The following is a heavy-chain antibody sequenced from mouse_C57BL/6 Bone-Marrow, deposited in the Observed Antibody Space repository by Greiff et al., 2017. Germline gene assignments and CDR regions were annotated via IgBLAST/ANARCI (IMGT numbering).Heavy chain of an antibody. Sequence: EVKLMESGGGLVKPGGSLKLSCAASGFTFSDYGMHWVRQAPEKGLEWVAYISSGSSTIYYADTVKGRFTISRDNAKNTLFLQMTSLRSEDTAMYYCARPTAQALDYWGKGTTLTVSS. V-gene: IGHV5-17*01. CDR1: GFTFSDYG. CDR3: ARPTAQALDY. J-gene: IGHJ2*01. CDR2: ISSGSSTI. D-gene: IGHD3-2*02.